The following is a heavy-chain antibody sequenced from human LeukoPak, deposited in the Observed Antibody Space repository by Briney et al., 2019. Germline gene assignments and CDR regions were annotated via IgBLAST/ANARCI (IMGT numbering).Heavy chain of an antibody. D-gene: IGHD3-10*01. Sequence: SMKVSCKASGGTFSSYAISWVRQAPGQGLEWMGGIIPIFGTANYAQKFQGRVTITADKSTSTAYMELSSLRSEDTAVYYCARGPRGYYYYGMDVWGKGTTVTVSS. J-gene: IGHJ6*04. CDR3: ARGPRGYYYYGMDV. CDR2: IIPIFGTA. CDR1: GGTFSSYA. V-gene: IGHV1-69*06.